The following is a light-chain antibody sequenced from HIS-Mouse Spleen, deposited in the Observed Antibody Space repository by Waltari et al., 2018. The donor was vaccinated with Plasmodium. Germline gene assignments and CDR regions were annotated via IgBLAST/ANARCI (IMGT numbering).Light chain of an antibody. CDR1: ALPKPY. Sequence: SYELTQPPSVSVSPGQTARITCSGDALPKPYAYWYQQKPGQAQVLVIYKDSERPSGIPGRCSGSSSGTTVTLTISGVQAEDEADYYCQSADSSGTYWVFGGGTKLTVL. J-gene: IGLJ3*02. V-gene: IGLV3-25*03. CDR3: QSADSSGTYWV. CDR2: KDS.